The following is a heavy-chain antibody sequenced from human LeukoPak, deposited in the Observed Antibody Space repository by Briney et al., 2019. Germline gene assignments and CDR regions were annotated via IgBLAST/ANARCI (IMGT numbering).Heavy chain of an antibody. Sequence: GGSLRLSCAASGFTFSGYGMHWVRQAPGKGLEWVAFIHYDGARSYYADSVKGRFTISRDNSRNTLYLQMNSLRPEDMAVYYCAKAIWVAATSSWFCLDYWGQGTLVTVSS. J-gene: IGHJ4*02. CDR1: GFTFSGYG. CDR3: AKAIWVAATSSWFCLDY. CDR2: IHYDGARS. D-gene: IGHD3-10*01. V-gene: IGHV3-30*02.